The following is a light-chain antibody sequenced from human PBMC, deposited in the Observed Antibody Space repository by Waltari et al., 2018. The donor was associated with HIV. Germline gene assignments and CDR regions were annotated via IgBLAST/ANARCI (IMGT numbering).Light chain of an antibody. J-gene: IGLJ2*01. V-gene: IGLV7-46*01. CDR2: DTS. CDR1: TGAVTSGHC. CDR3: LLSFNGVVV. Sequence: QAVVTQEPSLTVSPGGTVTPTCPPSTGAVTSGHCPYWFQRRPGQAPKTLLYDTSNRHSWTPARFSGSLLGDKAALTLTGAQFEDEADYFCLLSFNGVVVFGGGTSLTVL.